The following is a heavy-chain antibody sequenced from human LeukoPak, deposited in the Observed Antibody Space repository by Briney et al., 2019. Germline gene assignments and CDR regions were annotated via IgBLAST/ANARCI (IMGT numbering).Heavy chain of an antibody. D-gene: IGHD3-22*01. Sequence: GASVKVSCKASGYTFTSYGISRVRQAPGQGLEWMGWISAYNGNTNYAQKLQGRVTMTTDTSTSTAYMELRSLRSDDTAVYYCARDSLGYYYDSSGYLDYWGQGTLVTVSS. V-gene: IGHV1-18*01. J-gene: IGHJ4*02. CDR1: GYTFTSYG. CDR3: ARDSLGYYYDSSGYLDY. CDR2: ISAYNGNT.